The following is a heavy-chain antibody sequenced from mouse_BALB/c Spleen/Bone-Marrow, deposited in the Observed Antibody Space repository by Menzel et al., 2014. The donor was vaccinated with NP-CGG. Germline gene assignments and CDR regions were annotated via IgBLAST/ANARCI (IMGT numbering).Heavy chain of an antibody. V-gene: IGHV1-15*01. CDR3: ARLRQLGLRTIDY. CDR2: IHPGSGGT. D-gene: IGHD3-2*01. Sequence: VQLQQSGAELVRPGASVKLSCKALGYTFIDYEIHWVKQTPVHGLEWIGAIHPGSGGTAYNQKCKGKATLTADKYSSTVYMELSSLTSEDSVVYYCARLRQLGLRTIDYWGQGTTLTVSS. J-gene: IGHJ2*01. CDR1: GYTFIDYE.